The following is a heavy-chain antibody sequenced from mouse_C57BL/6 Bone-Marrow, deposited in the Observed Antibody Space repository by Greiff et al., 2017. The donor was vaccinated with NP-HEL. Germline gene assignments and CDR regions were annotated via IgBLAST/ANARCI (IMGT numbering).Heavy chain of an antibody. J-gene: IGHJ1*03. CDR2: IDPETGGT. Sequence: QVQLKESGAELVRPGASVTLSCKASGYTFTDYEMHWVKQTPVHGLEWIGAIDPETGGTAYIQKFKGKAILTADKSSSTAYMELRSLTSEDSAVYYCTIIPTVVATKDWYFDVWGTGTTVTVSS. CDR1: GYTFTDYE. D-gene: IGHD1-1*01. V-gene: IGHV1-15*01. CDR3: TIIPTVVATKDWYFDV.